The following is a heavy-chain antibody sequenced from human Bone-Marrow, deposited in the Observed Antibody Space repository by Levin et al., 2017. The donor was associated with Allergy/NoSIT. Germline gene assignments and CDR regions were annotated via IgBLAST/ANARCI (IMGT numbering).Heavy chain of an antibody. D-gene: IGHD3-22*01. CDR3: ARERGNYGGFYYGLDV. J-gene: IGHJ6*02. CDR1: GGSFSTYT. Sequence: SVKVSCKASGGSFSTYTFTWVRQTPGQGLEWMGKIVPIVGSLDYAQQFQDRVTMTADTSTSTVYMELRGLRSEDTALYFCARERGNYGGFYYGLDVWGQGTTVTVSS. CDR2: IVPIVGSL. V-gene: IGHV1-69*08.